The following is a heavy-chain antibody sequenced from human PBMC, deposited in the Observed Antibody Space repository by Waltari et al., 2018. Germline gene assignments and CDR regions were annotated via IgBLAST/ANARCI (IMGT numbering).Heavy chain of an antibody. CDR1: GGSISSGSYY. D-gene: IGHD4-17*01. V-gene: IGHV4-61*09. CDR3: ARIPDDYGELQGWFDP. J-gene: IGHJ5*02. CDR2: IYTSGST. Sequence: QVQLQESGPGLVKPSQTLSLTCTVSGGSISSGSYYWSWIRQPAGKGLEWIGYIYTSGSTNYNPSLKSRVTISVDTSKNQFSLKLSSVTAADTAVYYCARIPDDYGELQGWFDPWGQGTLVAVSS.